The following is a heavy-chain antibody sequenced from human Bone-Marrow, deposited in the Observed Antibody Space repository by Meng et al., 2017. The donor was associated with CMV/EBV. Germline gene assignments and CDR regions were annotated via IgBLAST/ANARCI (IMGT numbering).Heavy chain of an antibody. D-gene: IGHD1-1*01. V-gene: IGHV1-18*01. CDR2: ISAYNGNT. Sequence: ASVKVSCKASGYTFTSYGISWVRQAPGQGLEWMGWISAYNGNTNYAQKLQGRVTMTTDTSTSTANMERRSLRSEDTAVYYRARERKTTDYFDYWGRGTLVTVSS. CDR1: GYTFTSYG. CDR3: ARERKTTDYFDY. J-gene: IGHJ4*02.